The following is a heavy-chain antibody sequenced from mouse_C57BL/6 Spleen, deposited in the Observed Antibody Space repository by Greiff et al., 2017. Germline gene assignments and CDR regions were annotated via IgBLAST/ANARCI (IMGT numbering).Heavy chain of an antibody. CDR3: ARESYDSSIYYAMDY. J-gene: IGHJ4*01. Sequence: QVQLQQSGAELVRPGTSVKVSCKASGYAFTNYLIEWVKQRPGQGLEWIGVINPGSGGTNYNEKFKGKATLTADKSSSTAYMQLSSLTSEDSAVXFCARESYDSSIYYAMDYWGQGTSVTVSS. D-gene: IGHD1-1*01. V-gene: IGHV1-54*01. CDR2: INPGSGGT. CDR1: GYAFTNYL.